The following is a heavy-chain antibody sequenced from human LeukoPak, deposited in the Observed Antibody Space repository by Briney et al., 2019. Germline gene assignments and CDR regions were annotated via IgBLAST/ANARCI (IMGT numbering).Heavy chain of an antibody. CDR3: AKDSPYYYDSSGYFLTFDY. D-gene: IGHD3-22*01. CDR1: GFTFSSYA. V-gene: IGHV3-23*01. CDR2: ISGSSGST. Sequence: PGGSLRLSCAASGFTFSSYAMSWVRQAPGKGLEWVSAISGSSGSTYYADSVKGRFTISRDDSKNTLYLRMNSLRAEDTAVYYCAKDSPYYYDSSGYFLTFDYWGQGTLVTVSS. J-gene: IGHJ4*02.